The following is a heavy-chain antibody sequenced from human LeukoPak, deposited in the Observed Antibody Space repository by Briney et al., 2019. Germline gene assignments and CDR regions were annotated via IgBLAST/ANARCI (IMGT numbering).Heavy chain of an antibody. CDR2: IYYSGST. CDR1: GGSISSSSYY. D-gene: IGHD2-2*01. J-gene: IGHJ4*02. Sequence: SETLSLTCTVSGGSISSSSYYWGWIRQPPGKGLEWIGSIYYSGSTYYNPSLKSRVTISVDTSKNQFSLKLSSVTAADTAVYYCARGLNVPAAIYYFDYWGQGTLVTVSS. V-gene: IGHV4-39*07. CDR3: ARGLNVPAAIYYFDY.